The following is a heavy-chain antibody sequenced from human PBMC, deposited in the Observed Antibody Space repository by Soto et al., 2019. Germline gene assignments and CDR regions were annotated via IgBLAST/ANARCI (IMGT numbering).Heavy chain of an antibody. CDR1: GGSISGYN. D-gene: IGHD3-9*01. J-gene: IGHJ4*01. Sequence: TRADGLPGSGGSISGYNWSWIRQPPGKGLECIWYIYYSGSTNYNPHLKSRGTISVETSKKQFSLKLSPVTSPETEVSYCASYSLRYVVMTYSAHGTLVTF. V-gene: IGHV4-59*01. CDR2: IYYSGST. CDR3: ASYSLRYVVMTY.